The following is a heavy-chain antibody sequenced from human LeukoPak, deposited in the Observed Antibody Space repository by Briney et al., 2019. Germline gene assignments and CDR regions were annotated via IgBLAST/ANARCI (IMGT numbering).Heavy chain of an antibody. CDR1: GFTFSRYE. CDR2: ISSSNSTI. Sequence: GGSLRLSCAASGFTFSRYEMNWVRQAPGKGLEWVSSISSSNSTIYYADSVKGRFTISRDNAKNSLYLQMNSLRAEDTAVYYCASEGPFAFDYWGQGTLVTVSS. CDR3: ASEGPFAFDY. J-gene: IGHJ4*02. V-gene: IGHV3-48*03. D-gene: IGHD2-21*01.